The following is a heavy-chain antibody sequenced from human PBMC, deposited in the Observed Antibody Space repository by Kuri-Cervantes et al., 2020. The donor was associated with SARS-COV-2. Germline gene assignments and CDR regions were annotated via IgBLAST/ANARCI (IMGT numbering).Heavy chain of an antibody. Sequence: SVKVSCKASEGTSSSYAISWVRQAPGQGLEWMGGIIPIFGTANYAQKFQGRVTITADKSTSTAYMELSSLRSEDTAVYYCARLSGLSTVTTSRPYWGQGTLVTVSS. J-gene: IGHJ4*02. D-gene: IGHD4-17*01. CDR3: ARLSGLSTVTTSRPY. V-gene: IGHV1-69*06. CDR1: EGTSSSYA. CDR2: IIPIFGTA.